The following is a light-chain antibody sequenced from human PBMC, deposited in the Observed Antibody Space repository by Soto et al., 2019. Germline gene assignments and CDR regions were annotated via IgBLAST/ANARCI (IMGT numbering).Light chain of an antibody. Sequence: EIVMTQSPATLSVSPGERATLSCRASQSVSSNLAWYQQKPGQGPRLLIYGASTRATGIPARFSGSGSGTEFTLAISSLQSEDCAVYYCQQYNNWPQTFGQGTKVEIK. V-gene: IGKV3-15*01. CDR2: GAS. CDR1: QSVSSN. CDR3: QQYNNWPQT. J-gene: IGKJ1*01.